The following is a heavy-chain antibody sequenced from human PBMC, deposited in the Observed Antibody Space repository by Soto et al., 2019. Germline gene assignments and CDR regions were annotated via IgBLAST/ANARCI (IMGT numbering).Heavy chain of an antibody. D-gene: IGHD3-9*01. CDR3: VTERYEILTGYYPYGMDV. V-gene: IGHV1-24*01. J-gene: IGHJ6*02. CDR1: GYTLTELS. CDR2: FDPEDGET. Sequence: ASVKVSCKVSGYTLTELSMHWVRQAPGKGLEWMGGFDPEDGETIYAQKFQGRVTMTEDTSTDTAYMELSSLRSEDTAVYYCVTERYEILTGYYPYGMDVWGQGTTVTVS.